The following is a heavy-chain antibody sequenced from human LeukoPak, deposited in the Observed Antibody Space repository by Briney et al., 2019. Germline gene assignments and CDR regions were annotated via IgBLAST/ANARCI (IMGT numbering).Heavy chain of an antibody. CDR2: ISYDGSNK. CDR1: GFTFSSYA. D-gene: IGHD3-10*01. J-gene: IGHJ6*03. Sequence: PGGSLRLSCAASGFTFSSYAMHWVRQAPGKGLEWVAAISYDGSNKNYADSVKGRFTISRDNSKNTLYLQMNSLKGDDTAVYYCAKDSAFYYIDVWGKGTTVIISS. V-gene: IGHV3-30*04. CDR3: AKDSAFYYIDV.